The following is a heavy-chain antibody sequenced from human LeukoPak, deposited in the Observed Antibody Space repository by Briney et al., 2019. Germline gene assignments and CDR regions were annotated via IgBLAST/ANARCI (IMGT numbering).Heavy chain of an antibody. CDR2: IYHSGNI. CDR3: ARVADSSGWFGDYFDT. Sequence: SETLSLTCTVSGASISSTSYYWGWVRQPPGKGLEWIGNIYHSGNIYYTSSRRSRVTMSVDTSKNLFSLKLTSVTGADTAVYYCARVADSSGWFGDYFDTWGLGSLVSVSS. D-gene: IGHD6-19*01. CDR1: GASISSTSYY. J-gene: IGHJ4*02. V-gene: IGHV4-39*02.